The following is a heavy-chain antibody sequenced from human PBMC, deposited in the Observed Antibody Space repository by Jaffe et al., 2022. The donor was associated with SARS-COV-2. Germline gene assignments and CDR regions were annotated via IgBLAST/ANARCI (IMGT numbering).Heavy chain of an antibody. CDR1: GFTFSSYS. D-gene: IGHD6-6*01. J-gene: IGHJ2*01. Sequence: EVQLVESGGGLVQPGGSLRLSCAASGFTFSSYSMNWVRQAPGKGLEWVSYISSSSSTIYYADSVKGRFTISRDNAKNSLYLQMNSLRDEDTAVYYCARVYSSSSFRYFDLWGRGTLVTVSS. V-gene: IGHV3-48*02. CDR3: ARVYSSSSFRYFDL. CDR2: ISSSSSTI.